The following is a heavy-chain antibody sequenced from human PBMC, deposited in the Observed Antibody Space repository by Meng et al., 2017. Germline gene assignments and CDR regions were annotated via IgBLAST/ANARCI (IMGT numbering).Heavy chain of an antibody. V-gene: IGHV3-15*04. D-gene: IGHD6-13*01. CDR3: ATGAAAADH. CDR1: GLRFTAAW. CDR2: IERKSDGGTI. Sequence: QLVRSGGYFGKPGGVIMLSCVSSGLRFTAAWMSWVRQAPGKGLEWVGRIERKSDGGTIYYAAPVKGRFTISRDDSKNTLYLQMDSLINEDTAVYFCATGAAAADHWGQGTLVTVAS. J-gene: IGHJ4*02.